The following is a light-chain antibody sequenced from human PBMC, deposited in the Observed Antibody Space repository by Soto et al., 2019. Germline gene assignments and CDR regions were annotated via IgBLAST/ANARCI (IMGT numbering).Light chain of an antibody. CDR1: QSITTY. CDR2: AAS. V-gene: IGKV1-39*01. J-gene: IGKJ5*01. Sequence: DIQMTQSPSSLSASVGDRVTITCRASQSITTYLNWYHQRPGKAPRLLIYAASSLQSGVPSRFSGSGSGTDFTLTINSLQPEDFATYFCQQSHTTPITFCQGTRLEI. CDR3: QQSHTTPIT.